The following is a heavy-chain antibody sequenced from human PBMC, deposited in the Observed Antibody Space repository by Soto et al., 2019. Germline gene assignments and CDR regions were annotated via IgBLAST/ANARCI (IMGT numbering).Heavy chain of an antibody. Sequence: GGSLRLSCAASGFTFSSYWMSWVRQAPGKGLEWVANIKQDGSEKYYVDSVKGRFTISRDNAKNSLYLQMDSLRAEDTAVYYCWGYYYYGMDVWGQGTTVTVSS. CDR3: WGYYYYGMDV. CDR1: GFTFSSYW. J-gene: IGHJ6*02. CDR2: IKQDGSEK. V-gene: IGHV3-7*05. D-gene: IGHD7-27*01.